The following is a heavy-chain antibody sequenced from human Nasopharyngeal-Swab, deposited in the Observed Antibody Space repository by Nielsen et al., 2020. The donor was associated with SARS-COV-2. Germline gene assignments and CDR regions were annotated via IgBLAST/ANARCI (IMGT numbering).Heavy chain of an antibody. D-gene: IGHD3-16*02. CDR3: ARVMITFGGVIVILRNAFDI. Sequence: GESLKISCAASGFTFSSYSMNWVRQAPGKGLEWVSSISSSSYIYYADSVKGRFTISRDNAKNSLYLQMNSLRAEDTAVYYCARVMITFGGVIVILRNAFDIWGQGTMVTVSS. J-gene: IGHJ3*02. V-gene: IGHV3-21*01. CDR2: ISSSSYI. CDR1: GFTFSSYS.